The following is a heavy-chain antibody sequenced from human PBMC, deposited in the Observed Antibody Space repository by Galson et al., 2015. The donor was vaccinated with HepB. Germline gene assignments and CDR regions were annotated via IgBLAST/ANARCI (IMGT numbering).Heavy chain of an antibody. V-gene: IGHV3-74*01. D-gene: IGHD6-13*01. Sequence: SLRLSCAASGFTFSSYWMHWVRQAPGKELVWVSRVNGDGGTTKYADSVKGRFTISRDNAKNTLYLQMNSLRTEDTAVYYCASPYSTIWYDGFDLWGQGTMVTVS. CDR3: ASPYSTIWYDGFDL. J-gene: IGHJ3*01. CDR1: GFTFSSYW. CDR2: VNGDGGTT.